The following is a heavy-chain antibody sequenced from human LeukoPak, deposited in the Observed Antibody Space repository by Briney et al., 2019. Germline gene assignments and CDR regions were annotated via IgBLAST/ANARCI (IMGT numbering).Heavy chain of an antibody. CDR3: ASYGYYDSSGYYGGFDY. V-gene: IGHV3-7*01. J-gene: IGHJ4*02. CDR2: IKQDESEK. CDR1: GLYVGRYW. Sequence: PGGSLRLSCAASGLYVGRYWMSWVRQAPGEGLEWVANIKQDESEKYYVDSVKGRFTISRDNAKNSLYLQMNSLRAEDTAVYYCASYGYYDSSGYYGGFDYWGQGTLVTVSS. D-gene: IGHD3-22*01.